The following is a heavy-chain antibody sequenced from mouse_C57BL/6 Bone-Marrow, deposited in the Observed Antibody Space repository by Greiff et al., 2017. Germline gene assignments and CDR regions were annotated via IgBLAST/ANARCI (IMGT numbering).Heavy chain of an antibody. CDR2: INPNYGTT. CDR3: ARKDTTVVAKNWYFDV. CDR1: GYSFTDYN. D-gene: IGHD1-1*01. J-gene: IGHJ1*03. V-gene: IGHV1-39*01. Sequence: EVKVVESGPELVKPGASVKISCKASGYSFTDYNMNWVKQSNGKSLEWIGVINPNYGTTSYNQKFKGKATLTVDQSSSTAYMQLNSLTSEDSAVYYCARKDTTVVAKNWYFDVWGTGTTVTVSS.